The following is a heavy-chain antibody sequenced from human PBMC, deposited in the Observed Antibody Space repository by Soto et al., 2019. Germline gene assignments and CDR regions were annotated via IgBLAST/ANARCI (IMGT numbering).Heavy chain of an antibody. CDR3: ARGRNYDILTGYYANWFDP. Sequence: QVQLVQSGAEVKKPGASVKVSCKASGYTFTGYYMHWVRQAPGQGLEWMGWINPNSGGTNYAQKFQGWFTMTRDTSISTAYMELSRLRSDDTAVYYCARGRNYDILTGYYANWFDPWGQGTLVTVSS. D-gene: IGHD3-9*01. V-gene: IGHV1-2*04. CDR1: GYTFTGYY. J-gene: IGHJ5*02. CDR2: INPNSGGT.